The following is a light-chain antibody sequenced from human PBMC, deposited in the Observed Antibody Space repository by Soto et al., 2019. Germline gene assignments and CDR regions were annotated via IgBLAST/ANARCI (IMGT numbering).Light chain of an antibody. CDR1: QSISNY. CDR3: HQSFSPLWT. CDR2: AAS. V-gene: IGKV1-39*01. J-gene: IGKJ1*01. Sequence: DIQMTQSPSSLSASVGDRVTITCRASQSISNYLNWYQQKPGKAPKLLIYAASSMHSGVPSRFSGSGSETDFTLTISSLQPDDSATYYCHQSFSPLWTFGQGTKVEV.